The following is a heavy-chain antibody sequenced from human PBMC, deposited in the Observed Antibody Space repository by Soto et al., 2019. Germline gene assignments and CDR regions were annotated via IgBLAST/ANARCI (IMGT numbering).Heavy chain of an antibody. CDR3: ARLGVATRYFDY. D-gene: IGHD1-26*01. Sequence: SVKVSCKASGYTFTSYYVPGARQAPGQGLEWMGIINPSGGSTSYAQKLQGRVTMTRDTSTSTAYMELSSLRSEDTAVYYCARLGVATRYFDYWGQGTLVTVSS. J-gene: IGHJ4*02. V-gene: IGHV1-46*01. CDR1: GYTFTSYY. CDR2: INPSGGST.